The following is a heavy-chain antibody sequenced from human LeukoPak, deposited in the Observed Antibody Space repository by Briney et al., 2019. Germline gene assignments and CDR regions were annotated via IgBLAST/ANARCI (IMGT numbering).Heavy chain of an antibody. Sequence: SETLSLTCSVSGGTISGSGYYWGWIRQPPGKGLEWIGSISYTGNTHYTPSLSSRVTISVDTSKNQFSLKLSSVTAADTAVYYCARGRPYYYYYYYMDVWGKGTTVTVSS. CDR2: ISYTGNT. CDR3: ARGRPYYYYYYYMDV. V-gene: IGHV4-39*07. CDR1: GGTISGSGYY. J-gene: IGHJ6*03. D-gene: IGHD6-6*01.